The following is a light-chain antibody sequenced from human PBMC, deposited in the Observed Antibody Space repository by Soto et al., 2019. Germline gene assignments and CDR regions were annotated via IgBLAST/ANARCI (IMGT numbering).Light chain of an antibody. J-gene: IGKJ1*01. V-gene: IGKV1-5*03. CDR3: QHWTGYSWT. CDR2: KTS. Sequence: DIHMTQSPSTLSASVGDRVTITCRASQSLTRWLAWYQQKPGKAPNLLIYKTSSLESGVPSRFSGSGSGTEFTLTISSLQPDDFATYYCQHWTGYSWTFGQGTKVEVK. CDR1: QSLTRW.